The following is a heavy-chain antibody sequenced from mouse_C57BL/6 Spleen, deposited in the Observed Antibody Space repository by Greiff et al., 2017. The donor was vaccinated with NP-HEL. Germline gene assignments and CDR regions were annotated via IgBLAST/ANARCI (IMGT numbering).Heavy chain of an antibody. J-gene: IGHJ1*03. D-gene: IGHD1-1*01. CDR1: GYTFTDYE. CDR2: IDPETGGT. CDR3: TDYYYGTKGYFDV. V-gene: IGHV1-15*01. Sequence: VQLQQSGAELVRPGASVTLSCKASGYTFTDYEMHWVKQTPVHGLEWIGAIDPETGGTAYNQKFKGKAILTADKSSSTAYMELRSLTSEYSAVYYCTDYYYGTKGYFDVWGTGTTVTVSS.